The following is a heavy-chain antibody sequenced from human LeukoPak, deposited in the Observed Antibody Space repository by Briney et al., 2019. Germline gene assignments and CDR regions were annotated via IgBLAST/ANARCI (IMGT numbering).Heavy chain of an antibody. D-gene: IGHD3-10*01. CDR2: IYYSGST. J-gene: IGHJ4*02. CDR1: GGSISSYY. CDR3: ARDYYGSGRYDY. Sequence: SETLSLTCTVPGGSISSYYWSWIRQPPGKGLEWIGYIYYSGSTNYNPSLKSRVTISVDTSKNQFSLKLSSVTAADTAVYYCARDYYGSGRYDYWGQGTLVTVSS. V-gene: IGHV4-59*01.